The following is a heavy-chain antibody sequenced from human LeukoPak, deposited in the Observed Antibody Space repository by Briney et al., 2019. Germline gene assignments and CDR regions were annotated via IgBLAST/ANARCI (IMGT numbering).Heavy chain of an antibody. Sequence: PSDTLSLTCVVCGGSFSGYYWSGPRQPRGEGGEGIGEINHGGRTNYSPSLTSRVTISLDTSKNQFSLNLSSLTAADTAVYCCAIGLELGYCSSASCYIWFDPWGQGTLVTVSS. CDR1: GGSFSGYY. D-gene: IGHD2-2*02. V-gene: IGHV4-34*01. CDR3: AIGLELGYCSSASCYIWFDP. CDR2: INHGGRT. J-gene: IGHJ5*02.